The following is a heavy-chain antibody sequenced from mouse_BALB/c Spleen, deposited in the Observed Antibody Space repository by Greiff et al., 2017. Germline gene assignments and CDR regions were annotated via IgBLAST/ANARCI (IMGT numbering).Heavy chain of an antibody. CDR1: GYAFSSSW. Sequence: VQVVESGPELVKPGASVKISCKASGYAFSSSWMNWVKQRPGQGLEWIGRIYPGDGDTNYNGKFKGKATLTADKSSSTAYMQLSSLTSVDSAVYFCARSGGMDYWGQGTSVTVSS. CDR2: IYPGDGDT. D-gene: IGHD3-1*01. CDR3: ARSGGMDY. V-gene: IGHV1-82*01. J-gene: IGHJ4*01.